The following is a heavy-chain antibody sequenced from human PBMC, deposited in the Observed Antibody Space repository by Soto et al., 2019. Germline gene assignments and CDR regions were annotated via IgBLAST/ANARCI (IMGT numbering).Heavy chain of an antibody. J-gene: IGHJ4*02. CDR2: IYAGTIT. CDR1: GITVSSYY. D-gene: IGHD3-22*01. Sequence: PGGSLRLSCAVSGITVSSYYMSWVRQAAGKGLEWVSVIYAGTITYYADSVKGRFTIYRDNSKNTLNLEMNSLRVEDTAVYYCARIHYDNSGNIFDYWGQGTLVTVYS. V-gene: IGHV3-53*01. CDR3: ARIHYDNSGNIFDY.